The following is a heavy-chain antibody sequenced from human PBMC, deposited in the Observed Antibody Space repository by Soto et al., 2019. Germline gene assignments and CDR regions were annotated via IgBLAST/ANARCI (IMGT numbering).Heavy chain of an antibody. Sequence: ASVKVSCKASGYTFTSYGISWVRQAPGQGLERMGWISAYNGNTNYAQKLQGRVTMTTDTSTSTAYMELRSLRSDDTAVYYCARDPIAARLDHDAFDIWGQGTMVTVSS. D-gene: IGHD6-6*01. CDR2: ISAYNGNT. CDR1: GYTFTSYG. J-gene: IGHJ3*02. V-gene: IGHV1-18*01. CDR3: ARDPIAARLDHDAFDI.